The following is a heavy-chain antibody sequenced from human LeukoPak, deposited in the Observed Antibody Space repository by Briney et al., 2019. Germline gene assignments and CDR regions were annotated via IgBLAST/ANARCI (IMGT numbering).Heavy chain of an antibody. J-gene: IGHJ4*02. CDR1: GYTLTELS. CDR3: ATDHLLXXXXXXYNPYFDY. V-gene: IGHV1-24*01. Sequence: VASVKVSCKVSGYTLTELSMHWVRQAPGKGLEWMGGFDPEDGETIYAQKFQGRVTMTEDTSTDTAYMELSSLRSEDTAVYYCATDHLLXXXXXXYNPYFDYWGQGTLVT. D-gene: IGHD5-24*01. CDR2: FDPEDGET.